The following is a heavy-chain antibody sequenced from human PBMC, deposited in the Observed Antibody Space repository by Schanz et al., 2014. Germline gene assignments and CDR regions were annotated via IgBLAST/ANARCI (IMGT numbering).Heavy chain of an antibody. CDR1: GYTFTGYY. V-gene: IGHV1-2*06. J-gene: IGHJ4*02. CDR2: INPNSGAT. Sequence: QVQLVQSGSELKEPGASVKVSCQASGYTFTGYYMHWVRQAPGQGLEWMGQINPNSGATIYAQNFQGRVTMTRDTSISTAYMELSRLRSDDTAVYYCARGLVRYFAYWGQGTLVTVSS. CDR3: ARGLVRYFAY. D-gene: IGHD2-8*02.